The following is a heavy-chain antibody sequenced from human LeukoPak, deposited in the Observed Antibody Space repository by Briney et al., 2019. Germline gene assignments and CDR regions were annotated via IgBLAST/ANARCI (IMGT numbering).Heavy chain of an antibody. CDR3: ATEGSYSSGWSNRDAFDI. CDR1: GYTLTELS. V-gene: IGHV1-24*01. CDR2: FDPEDGET. D-gene: IGHD6-19*01. J-gene: IGHJ3*02. Sequence: ASVKVSCKVSGYTLTELSMHWVRPAPGKGLEWMGGFDPEDGETIYAQKFQGRVTMTEDTSTDTAYMELSSLRSEDTAVYYCATEGSYSSGWSNRDAFDIWGQGTMVTVSS.